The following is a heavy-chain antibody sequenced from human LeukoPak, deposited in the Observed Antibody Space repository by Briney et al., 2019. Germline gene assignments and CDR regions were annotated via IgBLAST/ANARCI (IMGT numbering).Heavy chain of an antibody. Sequence: GRSLRLSWAASGFTFSGSAMHWVRQAAGKGLEWVGRIRSKANSYATAYAASVKGRFTISRDDSKNTAYLQMHSLKTEDTAVYYCTRRDYYDSSGFETWGQGTLVTVSS. CDR1: GFTFSGSA. CDR2: IRSKANSYAT. V-gene: IGHV3-73*01. D-gene: IGHD3-22*01. J-gene: IGHJ4*02. CDR3: TRRDYYDSSGFET.